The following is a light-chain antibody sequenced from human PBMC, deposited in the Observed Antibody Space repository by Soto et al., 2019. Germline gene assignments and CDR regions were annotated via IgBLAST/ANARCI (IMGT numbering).Light chain of an antibody. CDR1: QSISSW. Sequence: DIQMTQSPSTLSASVGDRVTITCRASQSISSWLAWYQQKPGKAPKSLIYKASSSESGVPSRFSGGGSGTDFTLNISRLQPDDFATSYCQQSNSYPIPFGQGTRLEIK. CDR2: KAS. J-gene: IGKJ5*01. CDR3: QQSNSYPIP. V-gene: IGKV1-5*03.